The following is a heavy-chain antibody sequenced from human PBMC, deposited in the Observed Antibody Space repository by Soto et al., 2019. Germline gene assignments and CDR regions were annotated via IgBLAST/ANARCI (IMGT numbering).Heavy chain of an antibody. J-gene: IGHJ6*02. Sequence: SETLSLTCAVYGGSFSGYYWSWIRQPPGKGLEWIGEINHSGSTNYNPSLKSRVTISVDTSKNQFSLKLSSVTAADTAVYYCAGGTAGWFSYYYYGTDVWGQGTTVTVSS. D-gene: IGHD3-10*01. V-gene: IGHV4-34*01. CDR2: INHSGST. CDR1: GGSFSGYY. CDR3: AGGTAGWFSYYYYGTDV.